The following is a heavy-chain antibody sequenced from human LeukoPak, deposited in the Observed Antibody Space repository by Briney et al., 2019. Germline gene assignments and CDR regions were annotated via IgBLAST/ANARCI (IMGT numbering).Heavy chain of an antibody. D-gene: IGHD4-11*01. J-gene: IGHJ4*02. CDR3: ANTVPRTTVTGDY. V-gene: IGHV3-23*01. Sequence: PGGSLRLSCAASGFTFSSYAMSWVRQAPGKGLEWASAISGSGGSTYYADSVKGRFTISRDNSKNTLYLQMNSLRAEDTAVYYCANTVPRTTVTGDYWGQGTLVTVSS. CDR1: GFTFSSYA. CDR2: ISGSGGST.